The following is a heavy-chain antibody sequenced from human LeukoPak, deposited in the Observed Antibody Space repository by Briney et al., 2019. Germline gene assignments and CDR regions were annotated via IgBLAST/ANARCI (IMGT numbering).Heavy chain of an antibody. Sequence: GGSLRLSCAASGFTFSSYVMHWVRQAPGKGLEWVAIISYDGSNGYYADSVKGRFTISRDNSKNTLYLQMNSLRAEDTAVYYCAKQQLWLYMDVWGKGTTVTVSS. V-gene: IGHV3-30*04. CDR3: AKQQLWLYMDV. CDR1: GFTFSSYV. CDR2: ISYDGSNG. J-gene: IGHJ6*03. D-gene: IGHD5-18*01.